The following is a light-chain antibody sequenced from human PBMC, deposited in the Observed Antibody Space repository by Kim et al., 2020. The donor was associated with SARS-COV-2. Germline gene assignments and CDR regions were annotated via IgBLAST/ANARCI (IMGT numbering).Light chain of an antibody. Sequence: SASVGDRVTITCRAGQSIDTYLSWYQQRPGKAPKLLIYAASSLQSAVPSRFSGSGSGIDFSLTIRILQPEDSATYYCQQSHSTPYTFGQGTKLEI. J-gene: IGKJ2*01. CDR2: AAS. CDR3: QQSHSTPYT. CDR1: QSIDTY. V-gene: IGKV1-39*01.